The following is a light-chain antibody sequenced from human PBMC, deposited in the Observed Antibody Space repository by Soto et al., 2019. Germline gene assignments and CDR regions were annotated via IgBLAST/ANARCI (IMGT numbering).Light chain of an antibody. V-gene: IGLV2-14*01. CDR2: DVS. Sequence: QSALTQPASVSGSPGQSITISCTGTSSDVGGYNSVSWYQQHPGKAPKLMIYDVSNRPSGFSNRFSGSQSGNTASLTISGLQAEDEAEYYCTSYTSSSTWVFGGGTKLTVL. CDR1: SSDVGGYNS. CDR3: TSYTSSSTWV. J-gene: IGLJ3*02.